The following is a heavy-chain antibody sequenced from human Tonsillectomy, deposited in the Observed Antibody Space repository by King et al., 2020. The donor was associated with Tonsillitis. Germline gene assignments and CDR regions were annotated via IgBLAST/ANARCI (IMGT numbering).Heavy chain of an antibody. CDR2: IRSKAHSYAT. D-gene: IGHD3-9*01. J-gene: IGHJ3*02. CDR1: GFTFSGST. V-gene: IGHV3-73*02. Sequence: VQLVESGGGLVQPGGSLKLSCAASGFTFSGSTMHWVRQASGKGLEWVGRIRSKAHSYATAYAASVKGRFTISRDDSKNTAYLQMNSLKTEDTAVYYCTSQTATTYYDILTGYPSDVFDIWVQGTMVTVSS. CDR3: TSQTATTYYDILTGYPSDVFDI.